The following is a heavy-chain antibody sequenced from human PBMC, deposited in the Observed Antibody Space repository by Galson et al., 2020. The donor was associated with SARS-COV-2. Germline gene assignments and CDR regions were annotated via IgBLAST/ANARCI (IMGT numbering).Heavy chain of an antibody. D-gene: IGHD2-2*01. CDR1: GGSFSGYY. CDR3: ARGSSTTSPIDY. V-gene: IGHV4-34*01. Sequence: SETLSLTCAVYGGSFSGYYWSWIRQPPGKGLEYIGEINHSGDTNYNPSLKSRVTISVDTSKNQFSLTLRSVTAADTAVYFCARGSSTTSPIDYWGQGTLVTVSS. CDR2: INHSGDT. J-gene: IGHJ4*02.